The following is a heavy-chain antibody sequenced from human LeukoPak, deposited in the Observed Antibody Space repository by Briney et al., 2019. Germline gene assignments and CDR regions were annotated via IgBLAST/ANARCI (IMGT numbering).Heavy chain of an antibody. CDR3: ASTRLQGTDY. J-gene: IGHJ4*02. V-gene: IGHV4-59*12. CDR2: IYYSGST. CDR1: GGSISSYY. D-gene: IGHD4-11*01. Sequence: SETLSLTCTVSGGSISSYYWSWIRQPPGKGLEWIGYIYYSGSTNYNPSLKSRVTISVDTSKNQFSLKLSSVTAADTAAYYCASTRLQGTDYWGQGTLVTVSS.